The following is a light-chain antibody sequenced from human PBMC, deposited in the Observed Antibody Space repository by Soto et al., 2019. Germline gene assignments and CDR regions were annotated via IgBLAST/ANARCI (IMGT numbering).Light chain of an antibody. Sequence: DIQMTQSPSTLSASVGDRVSITCRASQSINNWLAWYQQKPGKAPKLLIFDASSLEGGVPSRFSGSGSGSEFTLTISSLQPDDFATSYCQHYSTYSGAFGGGTKVELK. CDR2: DAS. V-gene: IGKV1-5*01. CDR3: QHYSTYSGA. CDR1: QSINNW. J-gene: IGKJ4*01.